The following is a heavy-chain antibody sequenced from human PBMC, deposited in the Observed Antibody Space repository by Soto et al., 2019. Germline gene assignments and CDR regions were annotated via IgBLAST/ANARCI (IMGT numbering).Heavy chain of an antibody. V-gene: IGHV3-73*01. CDR3: TRRKTYYYDSSGYYTDY. Sequence: GGSLRLSCAASGFTFSGSAMHWVRQASGKGLEWVGRIRSKANSYATAYAASVKGRFTISRDDSKNTAYLQMNSLKTEDTAVYYCTRRKTYYYDSSGYYTDYWGQGT. D-gene: IGHD3-22*01. J-gene: IGHJ4*02. CDR2: IRSKANSYAT. CDR1: GFTFSGSA.